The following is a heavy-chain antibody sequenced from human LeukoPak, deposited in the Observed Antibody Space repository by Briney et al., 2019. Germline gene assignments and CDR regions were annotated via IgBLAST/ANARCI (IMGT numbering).Heavy chain of an antibody. CDR1: GGSISSGGYS. CDR3: ARGRPYTYYYDSSSYGAFDI. V-gene: IGHV4-30-2*01. Sequence: SETLSLTCAVSGGSISSGGYSWSWIRQPPGKGLEWIGYIYHSGSTYYNPSLKSRVTISVDRSKNQFSLKLSSVTAADTAVYYCARGRPYTYYYDSSSYGAFDIWGQGTMVTVSS. CDR2: IYHSGST. D-gene: IGHD3-22*01. J-gene: IGHJ3*02.